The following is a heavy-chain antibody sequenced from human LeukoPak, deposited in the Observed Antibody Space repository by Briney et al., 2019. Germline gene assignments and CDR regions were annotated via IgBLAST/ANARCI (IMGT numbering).Heavy chain of an antibody. Sequence: GGSLRLSCAASGFTFSSYAMSWVRQAPGKGLEWVSAISGSGGSTYYADSVKGRFTISRDNSKNTLYLQMNSLRAEDTAVYYCAKDPGIAAAGTRGSFDYWGQGTLVTVSS. J-gene: IGHJ4*02. CDR3: AKDPGIAAAGTRGSFDY. CDR2: ISGSGGST. V-gene: IGHV3-23*01. CDR1: GFTFSSYA. D-gene: IGHD6-13*01.